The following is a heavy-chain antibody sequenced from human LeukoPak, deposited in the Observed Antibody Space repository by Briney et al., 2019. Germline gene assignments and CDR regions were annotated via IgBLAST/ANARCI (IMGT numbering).Heavy chain of an antibody. CDR1: GFTFSSYS. D-gene: IGHD1-20*01. CDR2: ISSSSSYI. J-gene: IGHJ4*02. Sequence: GGSLRLSCAASGFTFSSYSMNWVRQAPGKGLEWVSSISSSSSYIYYADSVKGRFTISRDNAKNSLYLQMNSLRVEDTALYYCANNWNLDYWGQGTLVTVSS. V-gene: IGHV3-21*04. CDR3: ANNWNLDY.